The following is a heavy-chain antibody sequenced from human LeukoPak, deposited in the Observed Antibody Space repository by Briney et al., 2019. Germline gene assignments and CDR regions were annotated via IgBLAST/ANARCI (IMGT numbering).Heavy chain of an antibody. D-gene: IGHD1-1*01. CDR1: GGSFSDYC. CDR3: KGPTGAAYYYMDV. J-gene: IGHJ6*03. CDR2: INHSGST. V-gene: IGHV4-34*01. Sequence: PSETLSLTCAVYGGSFSDYCWSWIRQPPGKGLEWIVEINHSGSTNYNSSLKSRVTISVDTSKNQLSLKLSSVTAADTAVYYCKGPTGAAYYYMDVWGKGTTVTVSS.